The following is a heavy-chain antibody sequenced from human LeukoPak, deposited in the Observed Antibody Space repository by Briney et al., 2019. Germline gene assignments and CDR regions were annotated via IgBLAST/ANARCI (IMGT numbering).Heavy chain of an antibody. CDR3: ARDLSGDYFSGY. CDR1: GFTFSSYS. Sequence: GGSLRLSCAASGFTFSSYSMNWVRQAPGKGLEWVSSISSSSSYIYYADSVEGRFTISRDNAKNSLYLQMNSLRAEDTAVYYCARDLSGDYFSGYWGQGTPVTVSS. CDR2: ISSSSSYI. V-gene: IGHV3-21*01. D-gene: IGHD4-17*01. J-gene: IGHJ4*02.